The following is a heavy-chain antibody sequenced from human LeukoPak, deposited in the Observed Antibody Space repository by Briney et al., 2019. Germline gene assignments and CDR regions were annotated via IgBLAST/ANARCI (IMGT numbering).Heavy chain of an antibody. CDR3: ARGHYYDSSGYSY. D-gene: IGHD3-22*01. J-gene: IGHJ4*02. V-gene: IGHV1-3*01. Sequence: KLQGRVTITRDTSASTAYMELSSLRSEDTAVYYCARGHYYDSSGYSYWGQGTLVTVSS.